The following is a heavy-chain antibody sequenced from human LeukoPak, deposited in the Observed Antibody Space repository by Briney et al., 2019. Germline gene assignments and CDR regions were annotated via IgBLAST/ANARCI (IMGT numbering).Heavy chain of an antibody. CDR2: ISYDGSNK. V-gene: IGHV3-30-3*01. J-gene: IGHJ4*02. CDR3: AKDVEGVAARPWYFDY. CDR1: GFTFSSYA. Sequence: PGRSLRLSCAASGFTFSSYAMHWVRQAPGKGLEWVAVISYDGSNKYYADSVKGRFTISRDNSKNTLYLQMNSLRAEDTAVYYCAKDVEGVAARPWYFDYWGQGTLVTVSS. D-gene: IGHD6-6*01.